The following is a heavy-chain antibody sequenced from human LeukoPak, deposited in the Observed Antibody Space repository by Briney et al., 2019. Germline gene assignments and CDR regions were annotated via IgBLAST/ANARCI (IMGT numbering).Heavy chain of an antibody. J-gene: IGHJ4*02. V-gene: IGHV3-13*01. CDR3: ARGGIQVSGIDEFDY. CDR2: IGIRGDT. D-gene: IGHD6-19*01. Sequence: GGSLRLSCAASGFTFIDYDTHWVRQVIGKGLEWVSAIGIRGDTHYSGSVKGRFTISRENAESSLYLQMNSLRAEDTAVYYCARGGIQVSGIDEFDYWGQGTLVTVSS. CDR1: GFTFIDYD.